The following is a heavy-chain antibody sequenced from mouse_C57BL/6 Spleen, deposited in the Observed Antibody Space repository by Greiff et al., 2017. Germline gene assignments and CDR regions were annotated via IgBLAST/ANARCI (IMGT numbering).Heavy chain of an antibody. J-gene: IGHJ4*01. CDR2: ISSGGDYI. CDR1: GFTFSSYA. D-gene: IGHD1-1*01. V-gene: IGHV5-9-1*02. CDR3: TRDPQYYGSRGAMDY. Sequence: EVKVVESGEGLVKPGGSLKLSCAASGFTFSSYAMSWVRQTPEKRLEWVAYISSGGDYIYYADTVKGRFTISRDNARNTLYLQMSSLKSEDTAMYYWTRDPQYYGSRGAMDYWGQGTSGTVSS.